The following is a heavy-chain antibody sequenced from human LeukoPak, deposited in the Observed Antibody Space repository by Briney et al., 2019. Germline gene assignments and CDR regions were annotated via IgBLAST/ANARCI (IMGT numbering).Heavy chain of an antibody. D-gene: IGHD3-22*01. J-gene: IGHJ4*02. Sequence: GGSLRLSCAASGFTFSDYYMSWIRQAPGKGLEWVSYISSSGSTIYYADSVKGRFTISRDNAKNSLYLQMNSLSAEDTAVYYCARDLRYYYDSSAKGSDYWGQGTLVTVSS. CDR2: ISSSGSTI. CDR3: ARDLRYYYDSSAKGSDY. V-gene: IGHV3-11*01. CDR1: GFTFSDYY.